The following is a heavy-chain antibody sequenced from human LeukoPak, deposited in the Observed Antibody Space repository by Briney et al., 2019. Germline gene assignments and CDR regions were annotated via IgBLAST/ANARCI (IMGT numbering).Heavy chain of an antibody. Sequence: PGGSLRLSCAASGFTVSSNYMSWVRQAPGKGLECVSVIYSGGSTYYADSVKGRFTISRDNSKNTLYLQMNSLRAEDTAVYYCARYPSDLYYFDYWGQGTLVTVSS. V-gene: IGHV3-53*01. J-gene: IGHJ4*02. CDR3: ARYPSDLYYFDY. CDR1: GFTVSSNY. CDR2: IYSGGST.